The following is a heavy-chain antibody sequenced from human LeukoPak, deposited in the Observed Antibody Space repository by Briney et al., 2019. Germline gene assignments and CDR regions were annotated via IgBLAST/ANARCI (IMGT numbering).Heavy chain of an antibody. J-gene: IGHJ3*02. D-gene: IGHD2-21*02. CDR2: ISGSGGNT. CDR1: EFTFSSYA. Sequence: GGSLRLSCAASEFTFSSYAMSWVRQASGKGLEWVSVISGSGGNTYYADSVKGRFTISRDNSKNTLYLQMNSLRAEDTAVYYCAKSPVVVTVRGAFDIWGQGTMVTVSS. V-gene: IGHV3-23*01. CDR3: AKSPVVVTVRGAFDI.